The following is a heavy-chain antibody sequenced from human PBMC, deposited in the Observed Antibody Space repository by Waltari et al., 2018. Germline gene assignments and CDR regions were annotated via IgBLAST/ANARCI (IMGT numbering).Heavy chain of an antibody. J-gene: IGHJ4*02. CDR2: ISSSRQT. CDR1: GGSISNYY. D-gene: IGHD3-3*01. Sequence: QVQLQESGPGLVKPSESLSLTCSVPGGSISNYYWNWVRQIPGKGLEWIGYISSSRQTNYNPSLKSRVSVSLDTSKTRFSLRLSAVTAADTAVYYCARATYYDFSSGYSFDNWGQRTLVTVSS. V-gene: IGHV4-59*01. CDR3: ARATYYDFSSGYSFDN.